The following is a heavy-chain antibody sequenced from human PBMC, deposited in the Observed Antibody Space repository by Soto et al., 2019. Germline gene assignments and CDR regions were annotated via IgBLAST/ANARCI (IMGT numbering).Heavy chain of an antibody. CDR3: TTAPDYYDSSGYYLNFDY. Sequence: PGGSLRLSCAASGFTFSNAWMNWVRQAPGKGLEWVGRIKSKTDGGTTDYAAPVKGRFTISRDDSKNTLYLQMNSLKTEDTAVYYCTTAPDYYDSSGYYLNFDYWGQGTLVTVSS. D-gene: IGHD3-22*01. J-gene: IGHJ4*02. CDR2: IKSKTDGGTT. CDR1: GFTFSNAW. V-gene: IGHV3-15*07.